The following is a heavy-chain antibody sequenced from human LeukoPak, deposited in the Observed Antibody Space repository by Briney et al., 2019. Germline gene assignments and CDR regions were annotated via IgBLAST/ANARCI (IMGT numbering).Heavy chain of an antibody. CDR3: ASPQLEQNAFDI. D-gene: IGHD1/OR15-1a*01. CDR2: ISSSGSTI. Sequence: PGGSLRLSCAASGFTFSDYYMSWIRQAPGKGLEWVSYISSSGSTIYYADSVKGRFTISRDNAKNSLYLQMNSLRAEDTAVYYCASPQLEQNAFDIWGQGTMVTVSS. J-gene: IGHJ3*02. V-gene: IGHV3-11*04. CDR1: GFTFSDYY.